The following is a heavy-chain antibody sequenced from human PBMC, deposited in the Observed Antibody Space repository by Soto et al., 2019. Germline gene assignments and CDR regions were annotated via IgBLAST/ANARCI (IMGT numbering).Heavy chain of an antibody. CDR1: GFTFSSYS. CDR3: ASAGYNYAFDI. J-gene: IGHJ3*02. Sequence: EVQLVESGGGLVKPGGSLRLSCAASGFTFSSYSMTWVRQAPGKGLEWVSSISSSSSYIYSADSVKGRFTISRDNAKNSLYLQMKRLRAEDMAVYYCASAGYNYAFDIWGQGTMVTGPS. D-gene: IGHD3-10*01. CDR2: ISSSSSYI. V-gene: IGHV3-21*01.